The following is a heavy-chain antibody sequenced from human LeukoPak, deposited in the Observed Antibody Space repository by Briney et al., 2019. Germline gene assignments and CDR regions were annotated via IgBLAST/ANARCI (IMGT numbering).Heavy chain of an antibody. CDR2: ISSSGSTI. D-gene: IGHD1-14*01. Sequence: GGSLRLSCAASGFTFSSYEMNWVRQAPGKGLEWVSYISSSGSTIYYADSVKGRFTISRDNAKNSLYLQMNGLRAEDTAVYYCAIRYKSSYFFDYWGQGTLVTVSS. CDR3: AIRYKSSYFFDY. J-gene: IGHJ4*02. CDR1: GFTFSSYE. V-gene: IGHV3-48*03.